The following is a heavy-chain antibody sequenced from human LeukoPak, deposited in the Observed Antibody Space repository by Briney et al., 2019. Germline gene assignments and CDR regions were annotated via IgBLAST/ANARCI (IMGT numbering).Heavy chain of an antibody. CDR1: GFTFSSYG. V-gene: IGHV3-30*03. Sequence: GGSLRLSCAASGFTFSSYGMHWVRQAPGKGLEWVAVISYDGSNKYYADSVKGRFTISRDNSKNTLYLQMNSLRAEDTAVYYCAVLAAATTYDAFDIWGQGTMVTVSS. CDR2: ISYDGSNK. J-gene: IGHJ3*02. D-gene: IGHD6-13*01. CDR3: AVLAAATTYDAFDI.